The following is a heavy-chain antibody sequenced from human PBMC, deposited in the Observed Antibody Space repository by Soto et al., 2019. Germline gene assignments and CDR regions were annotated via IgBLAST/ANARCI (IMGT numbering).Heavy chain of an antibody. V-gene: IGHV5-10-1*01. CDR1: GYSFTIYW. CDR3: ARRRYGSGSYYPPQYYYYYGMGV. Sequence: GESLNLSCKGSGYSFTIYWISWVRQMPGKGLEWMGRIDPSDSYTNYSPSFQGHVTISADKSISTAYLQWSSLKASDTAMYYCARRRYGSGSYYPPQYYYYYGMGVWGQGTTVTVSS. J-gene: IGHJ6*02. D-gene: IGHD3-10*01. CDR2: IDPSDSYT.